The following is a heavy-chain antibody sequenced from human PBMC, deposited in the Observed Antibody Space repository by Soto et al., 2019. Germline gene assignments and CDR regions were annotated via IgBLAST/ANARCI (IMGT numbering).Heavy chain of an antibody. CDR3: ARPLLSSSWYSH. J-gene: IGHJ4*02. V-gene: IGHV4-39*01. CDR1: GASISSSSFY. CDR2: IYYDGST. Sequence: SETLSLTCTVSGASISSSSFYWGWIRQPPGKGLESIANIYYDGSTYYNPSLKSRVTISVDTSKNQFSLKLSSVTAADTAVYYCARPLLSSSWYSHWGQGTLVTVSS. D-gene: IGHD6-13*01.